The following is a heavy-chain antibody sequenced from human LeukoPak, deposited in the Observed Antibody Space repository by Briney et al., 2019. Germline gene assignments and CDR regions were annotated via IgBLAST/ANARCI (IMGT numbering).Heavy chain of an antibody. CDR2: INHSGST. D-gene: IGHD5-12*01. CDR1: GGSFSGYY. CDR3: ARAYIVATICFFDY. V-gene: IGHV4-34*01. Sequence: PSETLSLTCAVYGGSFSGYYWSWIRQPPGKGLEWIGEINHSGSTNYNPSLKSRVTISVDTSKNQFSLKLSSVTAADTAVYYCARAYIVATICFFDYWGQGTLVTV. J-gene: IGHJ4*02.